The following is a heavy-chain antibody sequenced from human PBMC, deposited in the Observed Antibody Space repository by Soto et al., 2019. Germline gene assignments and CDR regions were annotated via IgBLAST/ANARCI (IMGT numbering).Heavy chain of an antibody. CDR2: ISYDGSNK. CDR1: GFTFSSYA. D-gene: IGHD1-1*01. V-gene: IGHV3-30-3*01. J-gene: IGHJ4*02. CDR3: ARGFQRYYFDY. Sequence: PGGSLRLSCAASGFTFSSYAMHWVRQAPGKGLEWVAVISYDGSNKYYADSVKGRFTISRDNSKNTLYLQMNSLRAEDTAVYYCARGFQRYYFDYWGQGTLVTVSS.